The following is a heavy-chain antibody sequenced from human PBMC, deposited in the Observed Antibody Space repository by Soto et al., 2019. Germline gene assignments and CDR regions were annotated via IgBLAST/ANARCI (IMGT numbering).Heavy chain of an antibody. J-gene: IGHJ4*02. V-gene: IGHV1-18*01. Sequence: ASVKVSCKASGYTFTSYGISWVRQAPGQGLEWMGWISAYNGNTNYAQKLQGRVTMTTDTSTSTAYMELRSLRSDDTAVYYCAIKRITMVRGVIDSFDYWGQGTLVTVSS. CDR1: GYTFTSYG. CDR2: ISAYNGNT. D-gene: IGHD3-10*01. CDR3: AIKRITMVRGVIDSFDY.